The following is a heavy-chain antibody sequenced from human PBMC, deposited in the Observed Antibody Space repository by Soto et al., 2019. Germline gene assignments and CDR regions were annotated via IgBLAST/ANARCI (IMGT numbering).Heavy chain of an antibody. J-gene: IGHJ5*02. CDR3: ARGDYGDMYNWFDP. V-gene: IGHV4-39*01. Sequence: KPSETLSLTCTVSGGSISSSRYYWGWIRQPPGKGLEWIGSIYYSGSTYYNPSLKSRVTISVDTSKNQFSLKLSSVTAADTAVYYCARGDYGDMYNWFDPWGQGTLVTVSS. CDR1: GGSISSSRYY. CDR2: IYYSGST. D-gene: IGHD4-17*01.